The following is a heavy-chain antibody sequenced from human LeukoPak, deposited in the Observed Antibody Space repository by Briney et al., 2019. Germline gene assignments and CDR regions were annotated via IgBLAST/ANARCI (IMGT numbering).Heavy chain of an antibody. CDR3: TTDRGRTELPLFAS. D-gene: IGHD1-26*01. J-gene: IGHJ5*01. V-gene: IGHV3-15*01. CDR2: IKSKTDGGTA. Sequence: GGSLRLSCAASGFSFSSYWMHWVRQAPGKGLEWVGRIKSKTDGGTADYAAPVKVRFTISRDESKNTLYLQMNSLKTEDTAVYFCTTDRGRTELPLFASWGQGTLVTVSS. CDR1: GFSFSSYW.